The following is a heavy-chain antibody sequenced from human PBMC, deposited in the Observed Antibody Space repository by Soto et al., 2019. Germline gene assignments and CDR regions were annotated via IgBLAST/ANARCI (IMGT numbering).Heavy chain of an antibody. J-gene: IGHJ4*02. V-gene: IGHV1-69*13. D-gene: IGHD6-13*01. CDR1: GGTFSSYA. Sequence: GASVKVSCKASGGTFSSYAISWVRQAPGQGLEWMGGIIPIFGTANYAQKFQGRVTITADESTSTAYMELSSLRSEDTAVYYCAREGIAAAYFDYWGQGTLVTVSS. CDR3: AREGIAAAYFDY. CDR2: IIPIFGTA.